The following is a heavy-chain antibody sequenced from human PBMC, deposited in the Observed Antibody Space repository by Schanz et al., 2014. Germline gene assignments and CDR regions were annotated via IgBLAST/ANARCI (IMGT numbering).Heavy chain of an antibody. Sequence: QVQLVQSGAELRKPGTSVKVSCKTSGYTFSNDDINWVRQAPGQGLEWMGWINGYNGHTLYAQKFQGRVTMTTDTSTSTSYMELTSPRFDDTAVYYCARDFSAYVGNYFDYWGQGTLVTVSS. CDR3: ARDFSAYVGNYFDY. CDR1: GYTFSNDD. CDR2: INGYNGHT. V-gene: IGHV1-18*01. D-gene: IGHD5-12*01. J-gene: IGHJ4*02.